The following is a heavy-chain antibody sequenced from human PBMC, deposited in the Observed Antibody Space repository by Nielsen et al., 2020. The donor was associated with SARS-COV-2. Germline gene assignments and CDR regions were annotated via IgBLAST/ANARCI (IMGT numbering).Heavy chain of an antibody. CDR2: IYYSGYT. J-gene: IGHJ4*02. D-gene: IGHD3-10*01. CDR3: VRVLAAGSGSYYLPTFDY. Sequence: SETLSLTCSVSGDSISGSDYYWTWIRQPPGKGLEWIGYIYYSGYTSYNPSLKSRVMMSVDTSKGHFSLDVTSVTAADTAVYFCVRVLAAGSGSYYLPTFDYWGQGSQVTVSS. CDR1: GDSISGSDYY. V-gene: IGHV4-30-4*01.